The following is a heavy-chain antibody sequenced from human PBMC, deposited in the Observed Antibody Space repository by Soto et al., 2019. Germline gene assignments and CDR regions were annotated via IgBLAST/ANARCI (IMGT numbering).Heavy chain of an antibody. D-gene: IGHD3-10*01. CDR1: GFTFSSYA. J-gene: IGHJ6*02. Sequence: WGSLRLSCAASGFTFSSYAMHWVRQAPGKGLEWVAVISYDGSNKYYADSVKGRFTISRDNSKNTLYLQMNSLRAEDTAVYYCARDFYYYGSGSSPSNYYYGMDVWGQGTTATVSS. CDR3: ARDFYYYGSGSSPSNYYYGMDV. CDR2: ISYDGSNK. V-gene: IGHV3-30-3*01.